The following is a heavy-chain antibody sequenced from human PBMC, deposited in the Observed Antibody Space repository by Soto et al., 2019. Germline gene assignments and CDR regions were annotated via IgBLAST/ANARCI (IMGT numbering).Heavy chain of an antibody. CDR2: ISSSSSYI. Sequence: EVQLVESGGGLVKPGGSLRLSCAASGFTFSSYSMNWVRQAPGKGLEWVSSISSSSSYIYYADSVKGRFTISRDNAKNSLYLQMNSLRAEDTAVYYCAISPIGYCSSTSCYTPHYYYGMDVWGQGTTVTVSS. J-gene: IGHJ6*02. CDR1: GFTFSSYS. CDR3: AISPIGYCSSTSCYTPHYYYGMDV. V-gene: IGHV3-21*01. D-gene: IGHD2-2*02.